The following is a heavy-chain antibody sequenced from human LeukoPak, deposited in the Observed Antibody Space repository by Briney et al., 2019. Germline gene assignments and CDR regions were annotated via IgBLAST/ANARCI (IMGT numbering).Heavy chain of an antibody. CDR3: ARVMYGQQPRAFDI. V-gene: IGHV4-59*12. CDR1: GGSLSSYY. J-gene: IGHJ3*02. D-gene: IGHD6-13*01. Sequence: SETLSLTCTVSGGSLSSYYWTWIRQPPGKGLEWIGYIYYSGSTNYNPSLKSRVTISVDTSKNQFSLKLSSVTAADTAVYYCARVMYGQQPRAFDIWGQGTMVTVSS. CDR2: IYYSGST.